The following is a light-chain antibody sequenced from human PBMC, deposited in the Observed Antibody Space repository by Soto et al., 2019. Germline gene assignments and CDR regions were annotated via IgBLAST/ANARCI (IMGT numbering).Light chain of an antibody. CDR3: QQYKDWPPIT. Sequence: EIVMTQSPATLSVSPGERATLSCRASQSVNSRLAWYQQRPGQAPRLVIYDASTRATGIPPRFSGSGSGTDFTLTISSLQSEDFAIYFCQQYKDWPPITFGGGTKVEIK. CDR2: DAS. J-gene: IGKJ4*01. V-gene: IGKV3-15*01. CDR1: QSVNSR.